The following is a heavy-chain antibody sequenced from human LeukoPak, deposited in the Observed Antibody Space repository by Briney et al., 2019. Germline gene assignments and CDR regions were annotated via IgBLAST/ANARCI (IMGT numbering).Heavy chain of an antibody. CDR2: IYNSEST. Sequence: SETLSLTGIVSGGSTSSYYWSWIRQPPGKGLEWIGYIYNSESTNYNPSLKSRVTISVDTSKNEFSLKVRSVTAADTAVYYCARGDYDILTGWNYYYGMDVWGQGTTVIVSS. CDR3: ARGDYDILTGWNYYYGMDV. CDR1: GGSTSSYY. J-gene: IGHJ6*02. D-gene: IGHD3-9*01. V-gene: IGHV4-59*01.